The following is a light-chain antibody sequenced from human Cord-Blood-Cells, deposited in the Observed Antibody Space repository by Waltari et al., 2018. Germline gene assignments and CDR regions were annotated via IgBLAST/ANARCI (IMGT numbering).Light chain of an antibody. J-gene: IGLJ2*01. Sequence: QSALTQPASVSGSPGQSITISCTGTSSDVGSYNLVSWYQQHPGKAHKLMIYEGSKRPSGVSNRFSGSKSGNTASLTISGLQAEDEADYYCCSYAGSSTLVFGGGTKLTVL. CDR3: CSYAGSSTLV. CDR2: EGS. CDR1: SSDVGSYNL. V-gene: IGLV2-23*01.